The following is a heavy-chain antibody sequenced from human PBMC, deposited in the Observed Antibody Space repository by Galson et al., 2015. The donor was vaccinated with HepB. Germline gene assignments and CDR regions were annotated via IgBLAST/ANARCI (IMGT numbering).Heavy chain of an antibody. D-gene: IGHD2-2*01. Sequence: QSGAEVKEAGESLKISCKASGSNFPPYWNGWVRQMPGTGLEWMGIVSPEASDTRYSPSFQGQVSISPDKSLTTAYLHWNSLKASDTAIYYCARRGYSTPSGYYALDAWGQGTTVIVSS. J-gene: IGHJ6*02. CDR1: GSNFPPYW. CDR3: ARRGYSTPSGYYALDA. V-gene: IGHV5-51*01. CDR2: VSPEASDT.